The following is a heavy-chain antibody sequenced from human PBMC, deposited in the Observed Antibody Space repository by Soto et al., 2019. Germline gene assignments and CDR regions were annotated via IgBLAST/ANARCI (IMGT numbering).Heavy chain of an antibody. Sequence: GGSLRLSCAASGFIFSPYGIHWVRQAPGKGLEWVALIRNDGSDKYYAESVTGRFTISRDNSKNTVYLQMNSLRAEDTALYFCARSPRMAPFDIWGQGTMVTVSS. CDR1: GFIFSPYG. CDR2: IRNDGSDK. CDR3: ARSPRMAPFDI. V-gene: IGHV3-33*01. J-gene: IGHJ3*02.